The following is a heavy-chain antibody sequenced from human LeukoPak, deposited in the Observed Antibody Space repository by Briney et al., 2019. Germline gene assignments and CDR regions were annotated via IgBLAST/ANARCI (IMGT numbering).Heavy chain of an antibody. D-gene: IGHD1-26*01. CDR1: GFTFSSYA. Sequence: GGSLRLSCAASGFTFSSYAMSWVRQAPGKGLEWVSVISGSGGNTYYADSVKGRFTISRDNSKNTLYLQMNSLRAEDTAVYYCARLGSYYSFDYWGQGTLVTVSS. V-gene: IGHV3-23*01. CDR3: ARLGSYYSFDY. J-gene: IGHJ4*02. CDR2: ISGSGGNT.